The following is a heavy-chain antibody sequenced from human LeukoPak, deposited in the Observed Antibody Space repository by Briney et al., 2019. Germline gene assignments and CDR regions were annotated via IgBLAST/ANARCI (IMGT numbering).Heavy chain of an antibody. CDR2: ISYDGNNK. V-gene: IGHV3-30*03. D-gene: IGHD4-23*01. J-gene: IGHJ4*02. Sequence: GRSLRLSCAASGFTFSSYGMHWVRQAPGKGLEWVAVISYDGNNKYYADSVKGRFTISRDNSKNTLYLQMNSLRAEDTAVYYCAAFGNADYWGQGTLVTVSA. CDR1: GFTFSSYG. CDR3: AAFGNADY.